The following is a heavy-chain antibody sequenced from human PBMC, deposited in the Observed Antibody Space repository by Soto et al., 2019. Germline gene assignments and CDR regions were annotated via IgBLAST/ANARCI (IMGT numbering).Heavy chain of an antibody. CDR1: GFSFSNYW. Sequence: GGSLRLSCAGSGFSFSNYWMTWVRQAQGKGLEWVANINQDGSEKDYVDSVKARFTISRDSARKSLYLQMNSLRVEDSAVYYCARGRGNSSSWYFDYWGQGTLVTVSS. V-gene: IGHV3-7*05. D-gene: IGHD6-13*01. J-gene: IGHJ4*02. CDR3: ARGRGNSSSWYFDY. CDR2: INQDGSEK.